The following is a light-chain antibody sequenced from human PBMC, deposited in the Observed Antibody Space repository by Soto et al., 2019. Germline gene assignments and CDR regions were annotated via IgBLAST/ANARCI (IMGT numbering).Light chain of an antibody. CDR1: QSVSSSY. V-gene: IGKV3-20*01. Sequence: EIVLTQSPGTLSLSPGERATLSCRASQSVSSSYLAWYQQKPGQAPRLLIYGASSRATGIPDRFGGSGSGTDFTLTISRLEPEDFAVYYCQQYGSSPPFTFGPGTKVDIK. CDR3: QQYGSSPPFT. J-gene: IGKJ3*01. CDR2: GAS.